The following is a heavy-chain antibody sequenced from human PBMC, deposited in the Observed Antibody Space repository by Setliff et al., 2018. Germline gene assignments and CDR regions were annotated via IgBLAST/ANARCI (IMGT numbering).Heavy chain of an antibody. D-gene: IGHD1-26*01. J-gene: IGHJ4*02. CDR1: GFTFSSYA. CDR3: MKKIIAGGGPPYDYFDY. V-gene: IGHV3-23*01. Sequence: GGSLRLSCAASGFTFSSYAMSWVRQAPGKWLEWVSAISGSGVNTYYADSVKGRFTISRDNSKNTLFLQMNSLRADDTAVYYCMKKIIAGGGPPYDYFDYWGQGTLVTVSS. CDR2: ISGSGVNT.